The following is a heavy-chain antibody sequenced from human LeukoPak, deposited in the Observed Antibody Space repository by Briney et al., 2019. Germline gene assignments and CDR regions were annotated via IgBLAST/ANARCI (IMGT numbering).Heavy chain of an antibody. D-gene: IGHD3-22*01. CDR3: ARDPPSYYDSSGLDY. Sequence: SGGSLRLSCAASGFTFSSYAMHWVRQAPGKGLEWVAVISYDGSNKYYADSVKGRFTISRDNSKNTLYLQMNSLRAEDTAVYYCARDPPSYYDSSGLDYWGQETLVTVSS. J-gene: IGHJ4*02. CDR2: ISYDGSNK. V-gene: IGHV3-30-3*01. CDR1: GFTFSSYA.